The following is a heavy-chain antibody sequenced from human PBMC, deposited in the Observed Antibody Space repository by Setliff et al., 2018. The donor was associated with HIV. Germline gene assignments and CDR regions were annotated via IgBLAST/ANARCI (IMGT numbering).Heavy chain of an antibody. J-gene: IGHJ3*02. V-gene: IGHV1-69*13. Sequence: SVKVSCKASGAPFSSYAISWVRQAPGQGLEWMGGIIPIFGTVKYAQKFQGRVTITADGSTSTAYMEVSSLRSEDTAVYYCARDPSPYYADDSGYPDDAFDIWGQGTMVTVS. D-gene: IGHD3-22*01. CDR2: IIPIFGTV. CDR3: ARDPSPYYADDSGYPDDAFDI. CDR1: GAPFSSYA.